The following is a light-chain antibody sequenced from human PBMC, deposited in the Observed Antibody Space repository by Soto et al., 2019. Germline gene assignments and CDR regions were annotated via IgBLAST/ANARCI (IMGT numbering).Light chain of an antibody. V-gene: IGKV3-20*01. Sequence: EIVFTQSPGTLSLSPGERATLSCRASQSVSSSYLAWYQQKPGQAPRLLIYGASSRATGIPDRFSGSESGTDFTLTISRLEPEDFATYYCQQSYSTPSWWTFGQGTKVDI. J-gene: IGKJ1*01. CDR1: QSVSSSY. CDR2: GAS. CDR3: QQSYSTPSWWT.